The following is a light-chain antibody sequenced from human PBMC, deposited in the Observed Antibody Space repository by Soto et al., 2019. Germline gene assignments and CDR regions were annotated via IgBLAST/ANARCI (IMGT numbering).Light chain of an antibody. V-gene: IGKV3-20*01. CDR3: QQYGSSPLT. Sequence: EIVLTQSPGTLSLPPGERATLSCWASQSVSSSYLAWYQQKPGQAPRLLIYGASSRATGIPDRFSGSGSGTDFTLTISRLEPEDFAVYYCQQYGSSPLTFGGGTKVEIK. CDR1: QSVSSSY. J-gene: IGKJ4*01. CDR2: GAS.